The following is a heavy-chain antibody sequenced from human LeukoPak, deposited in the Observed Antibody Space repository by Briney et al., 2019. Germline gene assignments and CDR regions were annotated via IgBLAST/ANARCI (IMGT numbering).Heavy chain of an antibody. D-gene: IGHD3-22*01. J-gene: IGHJ4*02. CDR2: IKQDGSEK. CDR1: GFTFSSYW. CDR3: AREGGTITMIVVVIPDYFDY. V-gene: IGHV3-7*01. Sequence: GGSLRLSCAASGFTFSSYWMSWVRQAPGKGLEWVANIKQDGSEKYYVDSVKGRFTISGDNAKNSLYLQMNSLRAEDTAVYCCAREGGTITMIVVVIPDYFDYWGQGTLVTVSS.